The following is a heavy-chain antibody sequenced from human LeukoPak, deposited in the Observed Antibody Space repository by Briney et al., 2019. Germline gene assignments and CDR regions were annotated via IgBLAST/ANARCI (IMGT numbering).Heavy chain of an antibody. D-gene: IGHD6-19*01. CDR1: GFTFSSYW. CDR2: ISYDGSNK. V-gene: IGHV3-30*18. CDR3: AKDDSAVAGFDY. J-gene: IGHJ4*02. Sequence: GGSLRLSCAASGFTFSSYWMNWVRQAPGKGLEWVAVISYDGSNKYYADSMKGRFTISRDNSKNTLYLQMNSLRAEDTAVYYCAKDDSAVAGFDYWGQGTLVTVSS.